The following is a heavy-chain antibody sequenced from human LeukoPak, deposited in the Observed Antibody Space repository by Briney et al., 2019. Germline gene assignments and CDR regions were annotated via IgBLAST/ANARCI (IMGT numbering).Heavy chain of an antibody. CDR3: ARALPSARYYDTGGVDPPNPHFDF. J-gene: IGHJ4*02. V-gene: IGHV1-18*01. D-gene: IGHD3-22*01. CDR2: ISAYNGNT. CDR1: GYTFTSYG. Sequence: ASVKVSCKSSGYTFTSYGFSWVRQAPGQGLEWMGWISAYNGNTLCAQRFQGRVTMTTDTSTGTADMELRSLRSDDTAMYYCARALPSARYYDTGGVDPPNPHFDFWGQGALVTVSS.